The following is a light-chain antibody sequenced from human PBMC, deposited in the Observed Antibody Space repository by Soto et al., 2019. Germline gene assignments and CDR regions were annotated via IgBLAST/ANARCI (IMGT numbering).Light chain of an antibody. V-gene: IGKV1-9*01. Sequence: IKLTQSPSARSASVGDRVTITCRASQGISSYLAWYQQKPGKAPKLLIYTASTLQSGVPSRFSGSGSGTDSTLTISSLQPDDFATYYCLQLNSYPRTFGQGTKADIK. CDR1: QGISSY. CDR2: TAS. J-gene: IGKJ1*01. CDR3: LQLNSYPRT.